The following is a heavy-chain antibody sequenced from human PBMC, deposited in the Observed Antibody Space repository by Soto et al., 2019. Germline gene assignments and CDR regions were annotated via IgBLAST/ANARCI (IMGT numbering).Heavy chain of an antibody. Sequence: QVQLVQSGAEVKKPGASVKVSCKASGYTFTSYDINWVRQATGQGLEWMGWMNPNSGNTGYAQKFQGRVTMTRNTSIGTAYMELSSLRSEDTAVYYCARVGVLWFGEGGDVWGQGTTVTVSS. CDR3: ARVGVLWFGEGGDV. CDR2: MNPNSGNT. V-gene: IGHV1-8*01. D-gene: IGHD3-10*01. J-gene: IGHJ6*02. CDR1: GYTFTSYD.